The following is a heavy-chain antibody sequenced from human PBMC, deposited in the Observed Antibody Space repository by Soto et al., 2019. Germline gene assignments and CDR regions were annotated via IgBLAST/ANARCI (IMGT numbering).Heavy chain of an antibody. V-gene: IGHV4-34*01. Sequence: SETLSFTCAVYGGSFSGYYWSWIRQPPGKGLEWIGEINHSGSTNYNPSLKSRVTISVDTSKNQFSLKLSSVTAADTAVYYCARGGDSSSSRPFDYWGQGTLVTVSS. CDR3: ARGGDSSSSRPFDY. D-gene: IGHD6-6*01. CDR1: GGSFSGYY. CDR2: INHSGST. J-gene: IGHJ4*02.